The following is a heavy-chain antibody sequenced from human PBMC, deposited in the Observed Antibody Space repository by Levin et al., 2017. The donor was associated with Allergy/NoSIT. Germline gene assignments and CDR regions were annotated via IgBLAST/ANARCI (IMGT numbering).Heavy chain of an antibody. J-gene: IGHJ3*02. V-gene: IGHV1-18*01. Sequence: GGSLRLSCKASGYTFTSYGISWVRQAPGQGLEGMGWISAYNGNTNYAQKLQGRVTMTTDTSTSTAYMGLRSLRSDDTAVYYCARRASELRYFDWLSDAFDIWGQGTMVTVSS. CDR2: ISAYNGNT. CDR3: ARRASELRYFDWLSDAFDI. D-gene: IGHD3-9*01. CDR1: GYTFTSYG.